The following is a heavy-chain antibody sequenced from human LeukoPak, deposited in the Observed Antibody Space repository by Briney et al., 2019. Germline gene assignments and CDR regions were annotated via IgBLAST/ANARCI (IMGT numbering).Heavy chain of an antibody. V-gene: IGHV3-23*01. J-gene: IGHJ6*02. D-gene: IGHD4-17*01. CDR1: GFTFNEHP. Sequence: PGGSLTLSCAASGFTFNEHPMIWLPQAPGKGLEGVSNIRGCGGRTYYTDPVKGRFTISRDNSKHTLYLQMNSLRGEDTAVYYCAKHQQVYGDSLMDVWGQGTTVTVSS. CDR2: IRGCGGRT. CDR3: AKHQQVYGDSLMDV.